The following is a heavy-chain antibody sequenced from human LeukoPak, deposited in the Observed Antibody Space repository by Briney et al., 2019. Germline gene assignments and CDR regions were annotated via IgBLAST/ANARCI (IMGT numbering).Heavy chain of an antibody. J-gene: IGHJ4*02. D-gene: IGHD3-9*01. CDR1: GGSFSGYY. CDR2: INHSGST. V-gene: IGHV4-34*01. Sequence: SETLSLTCAVYGGSFSGYYWSWIRQPPGKGLEWIGEINHSGSTNYNPSLKSRVTISVDTSKNQFSLKLSSVTAADTAVYYCASSNILTGYYHYWGQGTLVTVSS. CDR3: ASSNILTGYYHY.